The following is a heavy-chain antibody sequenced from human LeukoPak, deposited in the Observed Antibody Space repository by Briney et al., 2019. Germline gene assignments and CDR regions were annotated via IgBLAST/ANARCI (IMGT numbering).Heavy chain of an antibody. D-gene: IGHD3-22*01. Sequence: GGSVRLSCAASGFTFSSYAMSWVRQAPGKGLEWVSAISGSGGSTYYADSVKGRFTISRDNYKNTLYLQMNSLRAEDTAVYCCAGGGSSGYYYFDYWGQGTLVTVSS. CDR1: GFTFSSYA. J-gene: IGHJ4*02. CDR3: AGGGSSGYYYFDY. V-gene: IGHV3-23*01. CDR2: ISGSGGST.